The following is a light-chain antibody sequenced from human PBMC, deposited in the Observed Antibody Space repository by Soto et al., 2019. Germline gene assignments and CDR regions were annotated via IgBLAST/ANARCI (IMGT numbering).Light chain of an antibody. CDR3: QQYKTYSRT. V-gene: IGKV1-5*03. CDR1: VSISSW. CDR2: KAS. J-gene: IGKJ1*01. Sequence: DIHMTQSPSTLSASVGDRGIITCRARVSISSWLAWYQQKPGKSPKFLIYKASTLESGVPSRFSGSGSGTDFTLTISSLQPEDFAIYYCQQYKTYSRTFGQGTKVDIK.